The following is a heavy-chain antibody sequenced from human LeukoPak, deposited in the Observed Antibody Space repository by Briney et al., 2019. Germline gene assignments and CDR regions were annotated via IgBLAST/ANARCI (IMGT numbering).Heavy chain of an antibody. Sequence: SETLSLTCTVSGGSISSYYWSWIRQPPGKGLEWIGYIYYSGSTNYNPSLKSRVTISVDTSKNQFSLKLSSVTAADTAVYYCAREYNRHGYKRWGQGTLVTVSS. V-gene: IGHV4-59*01. D-gene: IGHD5-24*01. CDR3: AREYNRHGYKR. J-gene: IGHJ4*02. CDR2: IYYSGST. CDR1: GGSISSYY.